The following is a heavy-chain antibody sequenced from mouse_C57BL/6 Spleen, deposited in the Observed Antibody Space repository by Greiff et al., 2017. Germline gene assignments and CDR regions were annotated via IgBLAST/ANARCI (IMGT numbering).Heavy chain of an antibody. J-gene: IGHJ4*01. D-gene: IGHD1-1*01. CDR3: ARGYYYGSSLYAMDY. V-gene: IGHV1-64*01. Sequence: QAQLKQPGAELVKPGASVKLSCKASGYTFTSYWMHWVKQRPGQGLEWIGMIHPNSGSTNYNEKFKSKATLTVDKSSSTAYMQLSSLTSEDSAVYYCARGYYYGSSLYAMDYWGQGTSVTVSS. CDR1: GYTFTSYW. CDR2: IHPNSGST.